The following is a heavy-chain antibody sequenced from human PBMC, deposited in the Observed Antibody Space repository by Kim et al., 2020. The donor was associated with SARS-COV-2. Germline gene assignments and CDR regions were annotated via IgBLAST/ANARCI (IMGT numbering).Heavy chain of an antibody. D-gene: IGHD1-26*01. J-gene: IGHJ6*02. CDR3: ARSQFLVGRRDVYDMDV. CDR2: TRNKVRRYTT. V-gene: IGHV3-72*01. Sequence: GGSLRLSCAASGFTLSDHYIDWVRQAPGKGLEWVGRTRNKVRRYTTDYAASVKGRFTISRDDSKISVYLQMNSLKIEDTAGYYCARSQFLVGRRDVYDMDVGGQGTTVSVPS. CDR1: GFTLSDHY.